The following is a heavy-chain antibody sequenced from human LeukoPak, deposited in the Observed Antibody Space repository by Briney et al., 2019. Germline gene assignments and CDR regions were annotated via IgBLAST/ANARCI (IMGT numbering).Heavy chain of an antibody. J-gene: IGHJ4*02. CDR3: ARANWENSHGLDY. CDR2: IDWDDDK. D-gene: IGHD7-27*01. V-gene: IGHV2-70*11. Sequence: TLSLTCTVSGGSISSSSYYWGWIRQPPGKALEWLARIDWDDDKYYSTSLKTRLTISKDTSKNQVVLRLTNMNPVDTATYYCARANWENSHGLDYWGQGTLVTVSS. CDR1: GGSISSSSYY.